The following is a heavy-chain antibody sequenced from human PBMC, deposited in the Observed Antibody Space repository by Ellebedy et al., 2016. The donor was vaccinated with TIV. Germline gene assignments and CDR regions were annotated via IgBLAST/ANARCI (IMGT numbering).Heavy chain of an antibody. CDR2: IWCDGSNK. V-gene: IGHV3-33*08. D-gene: IGHD6-13*01. CDR3: ARSANSSSWSMVAFDL. Sequence: GESLKISCAASGFTFSSYGMHWVRQAPGKGLEWVAVIWCDGSNKYYADSVKGRFTISRDNSKNTLYLQMNSLRAEETAVYYCARSANSSSWSMVAFDLWGQGTMVTVS. J-gene: IGHJ3*01. CDR1: GFTFSSYG.